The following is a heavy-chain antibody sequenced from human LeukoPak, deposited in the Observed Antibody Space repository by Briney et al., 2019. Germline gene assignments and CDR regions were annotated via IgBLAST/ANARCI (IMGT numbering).Heavy chain of an antibody. Sequence: GGSLRLSCAASGFTFSDYYMSWVRQAPGKGLEWVSGISGSGGATYYADSVKGRFTISRDDPHNTLYLQMNSLRAEDTAVYFCARGGVDYYGSGTYYLMYYFNYWGQGALVTVSS. CDR1: GFTFSDYY. CDR3: ARGGVDYYGSGTYYLMYYFNY. D-gene: IGHD3-10*01. J-gene: IGHJ4*02. V-gene: IGHV3-23*01. CDR2: ISGSGGAT.